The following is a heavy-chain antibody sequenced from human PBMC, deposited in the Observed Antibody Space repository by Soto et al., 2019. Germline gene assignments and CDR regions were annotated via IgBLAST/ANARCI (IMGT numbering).Heavy chain of an antibody. J-gene: IGHJ6*02. V-gene: IGHV1-69*13. CDR1: GGTFSSYA. D-gene: IGHD2-2*02. Sequence: SVKVSCKASGGTFSSYAISWVRQAPGQGLEWMGGIIPIFGTANYAQKFQGRVTITADESTSTAYMELSSLRSEDTAVYYCARVDLGYCSSTSCYTDYYYGMDVWGQGTTVTVSS. CDR3: ARVDLGYCSSTSCYTDYYYGMDV. CDR2: IIPIFGTA.